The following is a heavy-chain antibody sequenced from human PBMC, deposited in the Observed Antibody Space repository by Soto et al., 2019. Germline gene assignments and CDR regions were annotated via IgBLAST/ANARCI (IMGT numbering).Heavy chain of an antibody. CDR1: GGSFSGYY. Sequence: SETLSLTCAVYGGSFSGYYWSWIRQPPGKGLEWIGEINHSGSTNYNPSLKSRVTISVDTSKNQFSLKLSSVTAADTAVYYCARGRYSSSLRFDDWGQGTLVTVSS. CDR2: INHSGST. V-gene: IGHV4-34*01. J-gene: IGHJ4*02. D-gene: IGHD6-6*01. CDR3: ARGRYSSSLRFDD.